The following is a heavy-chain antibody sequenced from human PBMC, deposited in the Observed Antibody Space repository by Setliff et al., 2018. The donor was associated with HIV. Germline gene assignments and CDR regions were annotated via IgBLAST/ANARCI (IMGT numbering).Heavy chain of an antibody. V-gene: IGHV3-66*02. Sequence: GGSLRLSCAASGFTVISNYMSWVRQAPGKGLEWVSLIYSGSSTYYADSVKGRFTIFRDNSKNTLYLQMNSLRAEDTAVYYCARAARFRGYMDVWGKGTTVTVSS. CDR2: IYSGSST. D-gene: IGHD3-10*01. J-gene: IGHJ6*03. CDR1: GFTVISNY. CDR3: ARAARFRGYMDV.